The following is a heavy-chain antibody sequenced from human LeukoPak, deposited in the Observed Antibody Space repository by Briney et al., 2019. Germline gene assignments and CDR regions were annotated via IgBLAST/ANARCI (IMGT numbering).Heavy chain of an antibody. J-gene: IGHJ4*02. D-gene: IGHD2-8*01. CDR2: IGGSGGNT. CDR1: GFTFSSAP. V-gene: IGHV3-23*01. Sequence: GGSLRLSCAASGFTFSSAPMSWVRQAPGKGLEWESVIGGSGGNTNYADSVRGRFTISRDNSKNTLYLQMNSLRAEDTAVYYCAQWHTVDNWGEGTLGTVSS. CDR3: AQWHTVDN.